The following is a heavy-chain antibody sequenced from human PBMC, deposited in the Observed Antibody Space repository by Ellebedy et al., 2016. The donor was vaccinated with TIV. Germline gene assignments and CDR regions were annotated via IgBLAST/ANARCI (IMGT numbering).Heavy chain of an antibody. V-gene: IGHV3-74*01. CDR2: ISSYGSYT. J-gene: IGHJ4*02. Sequence: GESLKISCTASGFTFSSRWMHWVRQAPGKGLVWVSRISSYGSYTSYADSVKGRFTISRDNSKNTLYLQMNSLRAEDTAVNYCAKDLAAGTTLRLDYWGQGTLVTVSS. CDR3: AKDLAAGTTLRLDY. D-gene: IGHD1-1*01. CDR1: GFTFSSRW.